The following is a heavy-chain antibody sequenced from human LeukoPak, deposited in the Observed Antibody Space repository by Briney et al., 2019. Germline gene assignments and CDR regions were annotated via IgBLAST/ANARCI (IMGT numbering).Heavy chain of an antibody. CDR1: RGSISGSIRSYY. Sequence: SETLSLTCTVSRGSISGSIRSYYWSWLRQPPGKGLEWIGYISSSGSVNDNPSLRSRVTISVDTSKNQFFLNLSSVSAADTAVYYCARIRLGYSGAYYFDYWGQGTLVTVSP. CDR3: ARIRLGYSGAYYFDY. J-gene: IGHJ4*02. CDR2: ISSSGSV. V-gene: IGHV4-4*09. D-gene: IGHD5-12*01.